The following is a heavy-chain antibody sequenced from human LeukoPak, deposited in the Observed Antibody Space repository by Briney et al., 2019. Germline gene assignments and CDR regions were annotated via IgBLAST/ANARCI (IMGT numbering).Heavy chain of an antibody. Sequence: SETLSLTCTVSGGSISSYYWSWIRQPPGQELEWIGYVSYSGSTNYNPSLKTRVTISVDTSKNQFSLKLSSVTAADTAMYYCVRHNTQQYVADYWGQGTLVTVSS. D-gene: IGHD6-13*01. CDR1: GGSISSYY. CDR3: VRHNTQQYVADY. CDR2: VSYSGST. J-gene: IGHJ4*02. V-gene: IGHV4-59*08.